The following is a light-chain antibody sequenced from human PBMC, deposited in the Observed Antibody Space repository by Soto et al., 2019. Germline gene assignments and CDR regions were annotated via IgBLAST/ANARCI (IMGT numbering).Light chain of an antibody. J-gene: IGKJ4*01. CDR1: QGISSY. Sequence: DIQLTQSPSFQSASVGDRVTITCRASQGISSYLAWYQQKPGKAPNLLIYTASTLQSGVPSRFSGSGSGTEFTLTISSLQPEDFATYYCQQHNSYPVTFGGGTKVEIK. CDR3: QQHNSYPVT. CDR2: TAS. V-gene: IGKV1-9*01.